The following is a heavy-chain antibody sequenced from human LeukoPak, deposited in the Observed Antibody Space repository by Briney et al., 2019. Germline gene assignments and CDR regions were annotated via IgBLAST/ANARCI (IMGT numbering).Heavy chain of an antibody. Sequence: SETLSLTCTVSGGSISSHYWSWIRQPPGKGLEWIGYIYYSGSTNYNPSLKSRVTISVDTSKNQFSLKLSSVTAADTAVYYCARERGYYYDGSANDAFDIWGQGTMVTVSS. D-gene: IGHD3-22*01. CDR2: IYYSGST. CDR3: ARERGYYYDGSANDAFDI. V-gene: IGHV4-59*11. CDR1: GGSISSHY. J-gene: IGHJ3*02.